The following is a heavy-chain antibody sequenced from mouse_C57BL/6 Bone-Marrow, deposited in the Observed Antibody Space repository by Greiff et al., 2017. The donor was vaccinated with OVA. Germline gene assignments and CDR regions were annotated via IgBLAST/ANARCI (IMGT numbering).Heavy chain of an antibody. Sequence: VQLQQSGAELARPGASVKLSCKASGYTFTSYGISWVKQRTGQGLEWIGEIYPRSGNTYYNEKFKGKATLTADKSSSTAYMELRRLTSEDSAVYFCAREGYGYGPWFAYWGQGTLVTVSA. CDR2: IYPRSGNT. CDR3: AREGYGYGPWFAY. J-gene: IGHJ3*01. CDR1: GYTFTSYG. V-gene: IGHV1-81*01. D-gene: IGHD2-2*01.